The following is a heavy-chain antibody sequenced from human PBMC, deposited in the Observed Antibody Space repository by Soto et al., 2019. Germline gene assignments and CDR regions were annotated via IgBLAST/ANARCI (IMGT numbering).Heavy chain of an antibody. CDR1: GFTFSSYG. V-gene: IGHV3-30*18. J-gene: IGHJ6*02. D-gene: IGHD5-18*01. CDR3: AKDGGQYTAMATGYYYYGMDV. CDR2: ISYDGSNK. Sequence: QVQLVESGGGVVQPGRSLRLSCAASGFTFSSYGMHWVRQAPGKGLEWVAVISYDGSNKYYADSVKGRFTISRDNSKNTLYLQMNSLRAEDTAVYYCAKDGGQYTAMATGYYYYGMDVRGQGTTVTVSS.